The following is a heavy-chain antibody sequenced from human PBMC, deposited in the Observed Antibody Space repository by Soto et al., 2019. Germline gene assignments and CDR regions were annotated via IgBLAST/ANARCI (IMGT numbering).Heavy chain of an antibody. J-gene: IGHJ4*02. CDR2: IDPRNGGT. V-gene: IGHV1-2*02. D-gene: IGHD5-18*01. CDR3: ARVRYGNVIHA. CDR1: GYTFSDYY. Sequence: ASVKVSCKASGYTFSDYYIHWVRQAPGQGLEWMGWIDPRNGGTKYAQKFQDRFSMTTDTSTSTASMELRRLRSDDTAVFFCARVRYGNVIHAWGQGTLVTVSS.